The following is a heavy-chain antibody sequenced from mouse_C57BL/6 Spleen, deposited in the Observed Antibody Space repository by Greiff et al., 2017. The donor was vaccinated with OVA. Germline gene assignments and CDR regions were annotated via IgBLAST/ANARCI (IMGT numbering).Heavy chain of an antibody. J-gene: IGHJ4*01. V-gene: IGHV1-61*01. CDR2: IYPSDSET. D-gene: IGHD2-4*01. Sequence: QVQLQQSGAELVRPGSSVKLSCKASGYTFTSYWMDWVKQRPGQGLEWIGNIYPSDSETHYNQKFKDKATLTVDKSSSTAYMQLSSLTSEDSAVYYCAREGYDYDGRNAMDDWGQGTSVTVSS. CDR3: AREGYDYDGRNAMDD. CDR1: GYTFTSYW.